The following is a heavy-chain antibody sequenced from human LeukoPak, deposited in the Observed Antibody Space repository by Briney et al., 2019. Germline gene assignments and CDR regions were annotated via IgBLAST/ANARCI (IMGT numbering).Heavy chain of an antibody. CDR2: ISGSNGNT. CDR1: GYNXANYG. D-gene: IGHD3-22*01. J-gene: IGHJ4*02. CDR3: ARVQDIEMRVEDF. V-gene: IGHV1-18*01. Sequence: ASVKVSCKTSGYNXANYGISWVRQAPGQGLEWMGWISGSNGNTNYAQSLQGRVIMTTDTSTTTVHMELRSLRSDDTAVYYCARVQDIEMRVEDFWGQGTLVTVSS.